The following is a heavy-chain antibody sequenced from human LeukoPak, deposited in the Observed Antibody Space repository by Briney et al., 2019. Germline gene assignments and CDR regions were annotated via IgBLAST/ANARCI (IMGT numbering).Heavy chain of an antibody. CDR3: ARGSSGWSNSWFDP. Sequence: PSETLSLTCTVSGGSINSYYWSWIRQPAGKGLEWIGRIYTSGSTNYNPSLKSRVTMSVDTSKNQFSLKLSSVTVADTAVYYCARGSSGWSNSWFDPRGQGTLVTVSS. CDR1: GGSINSYY. D-gene: IGHD6-19*01. V-gene: IGHV4-4*07. J-gene: IGHJ5*02. CDR2: IYTSGST.